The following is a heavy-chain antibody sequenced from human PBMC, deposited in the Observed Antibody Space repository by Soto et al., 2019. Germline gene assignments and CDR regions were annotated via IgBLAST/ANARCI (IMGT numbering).Heavy chain of an antibody. J-gene: IGHJ3*02. CDR1: GFTFSSYA. CDR2: ISGSGGST. D-gene: IGHD2-8*01. Sequence: GGSLRLSCAASGFTFSSYAMSWVRQAPGKGLEWVSAISGSGGSTYYADSVKGRFTISRDNSKNTLYLQMNRLRAEDTAVYYCAKMVFVRWGGKDAFDIWGQGTMVTVSS. CDR3: AKMVFVRWGGKDAFDI. V-gene: IGHV3-23*01.